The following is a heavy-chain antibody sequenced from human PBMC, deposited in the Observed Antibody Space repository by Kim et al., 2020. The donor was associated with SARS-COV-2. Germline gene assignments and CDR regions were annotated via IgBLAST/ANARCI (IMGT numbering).Heavy chain of an antibody. J-gene: IGHJ4*02. V-gene: IGHV3-9*01. D-gene: IGHD5-12*01. CDR3: AKDRGDGYNGGLDY. Sequence: ADCVKGRLACSRDNAKNSLYLEMNSLGAEDTALYYCAKDRGDGYNGGLDYWGQGTLVAVSS.